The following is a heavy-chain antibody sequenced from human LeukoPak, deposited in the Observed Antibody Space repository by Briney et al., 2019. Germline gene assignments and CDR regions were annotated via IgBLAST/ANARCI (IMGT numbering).Heavy chain of an antibody. V-gene: IGHV4-34*01. CDR1: GGSFSGYY. Sequence: SETLSLTRAVYGGSFSGYYWSWIRQPPGKGLEWIGEINHIRSTNYNPSLKSRVTISVDTSKNQFSLKLTSVTAADTAVYYCARAGFAMAPLRGTPFDYWGQGTLVTVSS. CDR3: ARAGFAMAPLRGTPFDY. D-gene: IGHD5-18*01. J-gene: IGHJ4*02. CDR2: INHIRST.